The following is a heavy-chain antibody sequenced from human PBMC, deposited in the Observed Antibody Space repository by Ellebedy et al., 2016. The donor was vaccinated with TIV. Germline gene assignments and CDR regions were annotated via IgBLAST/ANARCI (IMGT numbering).Heavy chain of an antibody. Sequence: SVKVSXKASGGTFSSYAISWVRQAPGQGLEWMGGIIPIFGSANYAQKFQGRVTIIADESTSTAYMELSSLRSEDTAVYYCAIRYSSGWSLDYWGQGTLVTVPS. CDR3: AIRYSSGWSLDY. D-gene: IGHD6-19*01. J-gene: IGHJ4*02. V-gene: IGHV1-69*13. CDR1: GGTFSSYA. CDR2: IIPIFGSA.